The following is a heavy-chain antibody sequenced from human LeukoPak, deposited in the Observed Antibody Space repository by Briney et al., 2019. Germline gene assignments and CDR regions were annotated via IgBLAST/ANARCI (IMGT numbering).Heavy chain of an antibody. CDR1: GYSFANYW. D-gene: IGHD1-1*01. V-gene: IGHV5-51*01. Sequence: GDSLKIACKGSGYSFANYWIGWVRQMPGKGLEWMGIIYPGDSKTRYGPSFQGQVAISVDKSLSTAYLQWSSLEASDTAMYYCARLTQLNYADSWGQGTLVTVSS. CDR3: ARLTQLNYADS. CDR2: IYPGDSKT. J-gene: IGHJ4*02.